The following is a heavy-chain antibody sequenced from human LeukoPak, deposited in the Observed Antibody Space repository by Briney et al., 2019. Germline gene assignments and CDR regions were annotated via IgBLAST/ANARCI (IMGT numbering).Heavy chain of an antibody. Sequence: GGSLRLSCAASGFTFSNYWMTWVRQAPGKGLEWVAKIKEVGTEKYYVDSVKGRFTVSRDNAKNLLYLQMNSLRAEDTAMYYCARLNSGRAYGDAFDIWGQGTMVTVSS. J-gene: IGHJ3*02. V-gene: IGHV3-7*03. CDR3: ARLNSGRAYGDAFDI. CDR2: IKEVGTEK. D-gene: IGHD1-26*01. CDR1: GFTFSNYW.